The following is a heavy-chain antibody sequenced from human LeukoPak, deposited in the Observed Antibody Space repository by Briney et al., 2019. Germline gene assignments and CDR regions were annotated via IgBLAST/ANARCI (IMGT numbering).Heavy chain of an antibody. Sequence: SETLSLTCTVSGGSISSYYWSWIRQPPGKGLEWIGYIYYSGSTNYNPSLKSRVTISVDTSKNQFSLKLSSVTAADTAVYYCARSPDYHYDTSGYLGNWFDPWGQGTLVTVSS. V-gene: IGHV4-59*01. CDR3: ARSPDYHYDTSGYLGNWFDP. CDR2: IYYSGST. D-gene: IGHD3-22*01. J-gene: IGHJ5*02. CDR1: GGSISSYY.